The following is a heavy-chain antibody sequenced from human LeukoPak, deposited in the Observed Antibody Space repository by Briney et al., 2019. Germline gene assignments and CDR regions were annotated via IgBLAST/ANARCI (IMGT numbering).Heavy chain of an antibody. CDR1: GFTFSSYW. Sequence: GGSLRLSCAASGFTFSSYWMHWVRQAPGKGLVWVSSINSDGSSTSYADSVKGRFTISRDNAKNTLYLQMNSLRAEDTAVYYCARADYRFYYGSGSVDYWGQGTLVTVSS. CDR3: ARADYRFYYGSGSVDY. CDR2: INSDGSST. V-gene: IGHV3-74*01. J-gene: IGHJ4*02. D-gene: IGHD3-10*01.